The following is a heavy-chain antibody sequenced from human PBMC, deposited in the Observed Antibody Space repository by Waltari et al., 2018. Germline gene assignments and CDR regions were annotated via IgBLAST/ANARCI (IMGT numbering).Heavy chain of an antibody. CDR2: IKHSGST. J-gene: IGHJ4*02. CDR1: GGSFSGYY. Sequence: QVQLQQWGAGLLKPSETLSLTCAVHGGSFSGYYWSWIRQRPGKVLEWIGEIKHSGSTNYNPSSKSLVTISVDTSKNQFSLKLSSVTAADTAVYYCATNQRGAAAGTFDYWGQGTLVTVSS. V-gene: IGHV4-34*01. CDR3: ATNQRGAAAGTFDY. D-gene: IGHD6-13*01.